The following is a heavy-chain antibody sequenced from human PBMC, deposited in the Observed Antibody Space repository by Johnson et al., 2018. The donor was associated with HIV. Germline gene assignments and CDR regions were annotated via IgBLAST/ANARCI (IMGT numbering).Heavy chain of an antibody. J-gene: IGHJ3*02. CDR2: IQYDGSNK. CDR1: GFTFSSYA. D-gene: IGHD6-19*01. Sequence: VQLVESGGGVVQPGRSLRLSCAASGFTFSSYAMHWVRQAPGKGLEWVAFIQYDGSNKHYVDSVKGRFTISRDNSKNTLFLQMSSLRAEDTAVYYCTKGDSGSDIWGQGTMVTVFS. CDR3: TKGDSGSDI. V-gene: IGHV3-30*04.